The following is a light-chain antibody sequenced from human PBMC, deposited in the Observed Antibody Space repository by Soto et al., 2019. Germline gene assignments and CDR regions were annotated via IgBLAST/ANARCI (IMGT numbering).Light chain of an antibody. Sequence: EIVLTQSPGTLSLSPGERATLSCRASQSVSSSHLAWYQQKPGQAPRRLVFGASLRATGIPDRFSGSGSGTNFTLTSSMLDHDYVALYCCQYDSSSRTFGQGTKVDIK. V-gene: IGKV3-20*01. CDR3: QYDSSSRT. CDR2: GAS. J-gene: IGKJ1*01. CDR1: QSVSSSH.